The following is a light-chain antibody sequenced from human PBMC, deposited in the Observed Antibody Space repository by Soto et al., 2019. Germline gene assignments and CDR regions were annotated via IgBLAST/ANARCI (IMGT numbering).Light chain of an antibody. CDR2: DVS. J-gene: IGLJ1*01. V-gene: IGLV2-14*01. Sequence: QSALTQPASVSGSPGQSITISCTGTSSDVGGYNYVYWYQQHPGQAPKLMIYDVSNRPSGVSNRFTGSKSGNTASLTSSGLQAEDEADYYCNSYTSRSTYVFGSGTKLTVL. CDR1: SSDVGGYNY. CDR3: NSYTSRSTYV.